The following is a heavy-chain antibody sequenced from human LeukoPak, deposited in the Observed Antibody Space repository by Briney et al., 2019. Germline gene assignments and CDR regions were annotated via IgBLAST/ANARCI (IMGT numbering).Heavy chain of an antibody. D-gene: IGHD3-22*01. CDR1: GFTFSSYS. V-gene: IGHV3-21*01. J-gene: IGHJ4*02. CDR3: ARADYDSSGTFDY. CDR2: ISSSSTYI. Sequence: GGSLRLSCAASGFTFSSYSMNWVRQAPGKGLEWVSSISSSSTYIYYADSVQGRFTISRDNAKNSLYLQMNSLRADDTAVYYCARADYDSSGTFDYWGQGTLATVSS.